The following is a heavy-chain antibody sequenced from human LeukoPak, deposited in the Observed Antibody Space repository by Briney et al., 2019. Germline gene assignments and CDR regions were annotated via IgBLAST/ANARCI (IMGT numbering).Heavy chain of an antibody. CDR3: ATNYPYYYDSSGYSHTPYFDY. Sequence: ASVKVSCKASGGTFSSYAISWVRQAPGQGLEWMGGIIRFFGTANYAQKFQGRVTITADESTSTAYMELSSLRSEDTAVYYCATNYPYYYDSSGYSHTPYFDYWGQGTLVTVSS. D-gene: IGHD3-22*01. J-gene: IGHJ4*02. V-gene: IGHV1-69*01. CDR2: IIRFFGTA. CDR1: GGTFSSYA.